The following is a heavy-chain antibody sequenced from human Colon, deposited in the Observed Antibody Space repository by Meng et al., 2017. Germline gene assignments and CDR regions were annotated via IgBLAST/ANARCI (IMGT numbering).Heavy chain of an antibody. Sequence: QVQLRESGPGLVKPSETLSLTCAVTGDSITSNNWWSWVRQPPGKGLEWVGSAYSSGIPFHNPSLKSRVAISIDKSKNQFSLKVSSVTAADTAVYSCARAEYSSTYIPGFDSWGQGTLVTVSS. V-gene: IGHV4-4*02. J-gene: IGHJ4*02. CDR2: AYSSGIP. D-gene: IGHD5-12*01. CDR1: GDSITSNNW. CDR3: ARAEYSSTYIPGFDS.